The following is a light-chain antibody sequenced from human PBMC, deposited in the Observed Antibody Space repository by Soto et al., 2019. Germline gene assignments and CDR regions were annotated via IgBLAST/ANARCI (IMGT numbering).Light chain of an antibody. CDR1: QSVSSN. V-gene: IGKV3-15*01. CDR3: QQYNNWPGT. J-gene: IGKJ1*01. CDR2: GAS. Sequence: EIVMTQSPATLSVSPGERATLSCRASQSVSSNLAGYQQKPGQAPRLLIYGASTRATGIPARFSGSGSGTEFTPTISSLKSEDFAVYYCQQYNNWPGTFGQGTKVDIK.